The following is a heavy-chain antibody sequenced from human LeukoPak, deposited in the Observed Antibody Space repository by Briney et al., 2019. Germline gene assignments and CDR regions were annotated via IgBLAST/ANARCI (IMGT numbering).Heavy chain of an antibody. D-gene: IGHD1-1*01. CDR1: GGTFSSYA. Sequence: ASVKVSCKASGGTFSSYAISWVRQAPGQGLEWMGRSIPILGIANYAQKFQGRVTITADKSTSTAYMELSSLRSEDTAVYYCAVHKLDDAFDIWGQGTMVTVSS. J-gene: IGHJ3*02. CDR3: AVHKLDDAFDI. CDR2: SIPILGIA. V-gene: IGHV1-69*04.